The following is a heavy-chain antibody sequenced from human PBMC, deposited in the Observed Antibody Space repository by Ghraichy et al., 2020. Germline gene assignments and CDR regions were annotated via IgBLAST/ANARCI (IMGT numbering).Heavy chain of an antibody. Sequence: ASVKVSCKASGYTFTGYYMHWVRQAHGQGLEWMGWINPNSGGTNYAQKFQGRVTMTRDTSISTAYMELSRLRSDDTAVYYCAILEVDTAMVMIGYFDYWGQGTLVTVSS. V-gene: IGHV1-2*02. J-gene: IGHJ4*02. CDR2: INPNSGGT. D-gene: IGHD5-18*01. CDR3: AILEVDTAMVMIGYFDY. CDR1: GYTFTGYY.